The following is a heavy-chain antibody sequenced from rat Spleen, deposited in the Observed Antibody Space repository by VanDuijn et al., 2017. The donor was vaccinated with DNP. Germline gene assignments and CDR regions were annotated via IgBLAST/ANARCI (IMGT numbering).Heavy chain of an antibody. D-gene: IGHD1-1*01. V-gene: IGHV2-77*01. Sequence: QVQMKETGPGLVQTTQTLSVTCTVSGFSLTSYGVHWVRQAPGKGLEWMGVVWIGGTTPISSIFKSRVSINRDTSKSQVFLKVNSLQTEDTATYYCARDGQWDYLDYWGQGVMVTVAS. J-gene: IGHJ2*01. CDR1: GFSLTSYG. CDR3: ARDGQWDYLDY. CDR2: VWIGGTT.